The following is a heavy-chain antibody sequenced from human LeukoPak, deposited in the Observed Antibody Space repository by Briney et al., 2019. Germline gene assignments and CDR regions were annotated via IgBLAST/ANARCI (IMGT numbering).Heavy chain of an antibody. V-gene: IGHV1-8*03. D-gene: IGHD2-15*01. CDR2: MNPNSGNT. CDR3: ARGRTCSGGSCRERGYWFDP. Sequence: ASVKVSCKASGYTFTGYYMHWVRQAPGQGLEWMGWMNPNSGNTGYAQKFQGRVTITRNTSISTAYMELSSLRSEDTAVYYCARGRTCSGGSCRERGYWFDPWGQGTLVTVSS. CDR1: GYTFTGYY. J-gene: IGHJ5*02.